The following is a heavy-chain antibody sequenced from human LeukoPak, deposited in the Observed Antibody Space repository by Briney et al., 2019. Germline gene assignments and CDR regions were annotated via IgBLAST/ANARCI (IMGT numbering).Heavy chain of an antibody. D-gene: IGHD4-23*01. J-gene: IGHJ6*02. Sequence: GASVKVSCKASGGTFSSYAISWVRQAPGQGLEWMGGIIPIFGTANYAQKFQGRVTITADESTSTAYMELSSLRSEDTAVYYCAREVSYGGNYYYGMDVWGQGTTVTVSS. CDR1: GGTFSSYA. CDR3: AREVSYGGNYYYGMDV. CDR2: IIPIFGTA. V-gene: IGHV1-69*13.